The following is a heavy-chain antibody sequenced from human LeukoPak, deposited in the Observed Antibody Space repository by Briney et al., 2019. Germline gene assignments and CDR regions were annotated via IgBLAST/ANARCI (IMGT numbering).Heavy chain of an antibody. D-gene: IGHD1-26*01. Sequence: GGSLRLSCAASGFTFSSYWMNWARQAPGKGLEWVASIKQDESEKYYVDSVKGRFTTSRDNAKSSLYLQMNALRGEDAAVYYCARLVGDVTTWDCWGLGTLVTVSS. CDR3: ARLVGDVTTWDC. V-gene: IGHV3-7*03. J-gene: IGHJ4*02. CDR2: IKQDESEK. CDR1: GFTFSSYW.